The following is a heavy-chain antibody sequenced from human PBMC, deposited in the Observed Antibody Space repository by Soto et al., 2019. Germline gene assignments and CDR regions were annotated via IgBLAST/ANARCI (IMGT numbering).Heavy chain of an antibody. V-gene: IGHV4-31*03. D-gene: IGHD1-1*01. CDR2: IYYSGST. CDR3: ARVQFLGNEYYYYGLDV. CDR1: GGSISSGGYY. J-gene: IGHJ6*02. Sequence: SETLSLTCTVSGGSISSGGYYWSWIRQHPGKGLEWIGYIYYSGSTYYNPSLKSRVTISVDTSKNQFSLKLSSVTAADTAVYSCARVQFLGNEYYYYGLDVWGQGTTVTVSS.